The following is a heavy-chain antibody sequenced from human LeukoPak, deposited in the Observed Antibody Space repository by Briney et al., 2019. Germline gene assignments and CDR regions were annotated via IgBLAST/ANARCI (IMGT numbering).Heavy chain of an antibody. CDR3: ASGGLSRYFDS. J-gene: IGHJ4*02. D-gene: IGHD2-15*01. CDR1: GFTFSSYA. Sequence: PGGSLRLSCSASGFTFSSYAMHWVRQAPGKGLEYVSTITSNGGSTYYADSVKGRFTVSRDNSKNTLYLQMSSLRTEDTAVFYRASGGLSRYFDSWGQGTLVTVSS. CDR2: ITSNGGST. V-gene: IGHV3-64D*06.